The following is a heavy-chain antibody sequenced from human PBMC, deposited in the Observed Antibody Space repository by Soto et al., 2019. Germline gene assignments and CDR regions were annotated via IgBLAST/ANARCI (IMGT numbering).Heavy chain of an antibody. D-gene: IGHD2-21*02. CDR2: IYYSGRT. Sequence: SETLSLTCIVSSESISSSSYYWGWIRQPPGKGLEWIGSIYYSGRTYYNPSFKSRVTISIDTSKNQFSLKLSSVTATDTAVYYCARQRTTVVTQAYFDHWGQGALVTVSS. J-gene: IGHJ4*02. V-gene: IGHV4-39*01. CDR1: SESISSSSYY. CDR3: ARQRTTVVTQAYFDH.